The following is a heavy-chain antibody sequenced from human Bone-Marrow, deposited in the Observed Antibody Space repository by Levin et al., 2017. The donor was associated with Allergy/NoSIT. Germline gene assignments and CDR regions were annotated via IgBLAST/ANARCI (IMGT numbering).Heavy chain of an antibody. Sequence: GGSLRLSCAASGFIFSKFGMHWVRQAPGKGLEWVGFISYDGSGKNYADSVKGRFTISRDNGKNTLFLQMSDLRPADTAIYYCAKCYPQSESGSPVDAFDVWGQGTLVTVSS. V-gene: IGHV3-30*18. J-gene: IGHJ3*01. CDR2: ISYDGSGK. CDR3: AKCYPQSESGSPVDAFDV. CDR1: GFIFSKFG. D-gene: IGHD3-10*01.